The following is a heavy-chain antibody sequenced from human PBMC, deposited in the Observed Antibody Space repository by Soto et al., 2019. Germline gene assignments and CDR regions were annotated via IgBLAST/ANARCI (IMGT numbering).Heavy chain of an antibody. CDR3: ARDLEFRDGNISHLDY. CDR1: GGTFSSHV. D-gene: IGHD3-10*01. Sequence: QVQLVQSGAEVKKPGSSVKVSCTASGGTFSSHVFNWVRQAPGQGLEWMGGIMPIIGTANYAQKFQGRVTITADESTRTAYMELSSLRSEDTAVYYCARDLEFRDGNISHLDYWGQGTLVTVSS. CDR2: IMPIIGTA. J-gene: IGHJ4*02. V-gene: IGHV1-69*01.